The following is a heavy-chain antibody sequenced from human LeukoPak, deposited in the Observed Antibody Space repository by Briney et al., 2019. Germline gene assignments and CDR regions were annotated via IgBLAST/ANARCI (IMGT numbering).Heavy chain of an antibody. Sequence: PSETLSLTCAVSGGSISSNNWWTWVRQPPGEGLEWIGDIYHSGSTDYNLSLKSRVTISVDKSKNQFSLRLGSVTAADTAVYYCAKDGYNRAFDIWGQGTMVTVSS. CDR1: GGSISSNNW. CDR2: IYHSGST. D-gene: IGHD5-18*01. V-gene: IGHV4-4*02. CDR3: AKDGYNRAFDI. J-gene: IGHJ3*02.